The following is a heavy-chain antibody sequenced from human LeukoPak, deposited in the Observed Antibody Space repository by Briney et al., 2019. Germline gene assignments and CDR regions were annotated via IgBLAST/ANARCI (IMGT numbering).Heavy chain of an antibody. V-gene: IGHV3-11*06. CDR3: ASLKEPWFGELIPNY. D-gene: IGHD3-10*01. J-gene: IGHJ4*02. Sequence: GGSLRLSCAASGFTFSDYYMSWIRQAPGKGQEWVSYISSSSSYTNYADSVKGRFTISRDNAKNSLYLQMNSLRAEDTAVYYCASLKEPWFGELIPNYWGQGTLVTVSS. CDR1: GFTFSDYY. CDR2: ISSSSSYT.